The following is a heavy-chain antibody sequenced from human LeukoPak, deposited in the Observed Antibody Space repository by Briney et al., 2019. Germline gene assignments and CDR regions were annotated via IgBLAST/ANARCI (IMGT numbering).Heavy chain of an antibody. CDR3: AKFKYYGSGSLNWFDP. J-gene: IGHJ5*02. D-gene: IGHD3-10*01. CDR2: ISAYNGNT. V-gene: IGHV1-18*01. Sequence: ASVKVSCKASGYTFTSYGISWVRQAPGQGLEWMGWISAYNGNTNYAQKLQGRVTMTTDTSTSTAYMELRSLRSDDTAVYYCAKFKYYGSGSLNWFDPWGQGTLVTVSS. CDR1: GYTFTSYG.